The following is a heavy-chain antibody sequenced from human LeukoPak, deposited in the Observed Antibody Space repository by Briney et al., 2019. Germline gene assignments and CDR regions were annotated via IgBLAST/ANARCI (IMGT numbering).Heavy chain of an antibody. CDR1: GFTFSDCW. V-gene: IGHV3-7*01. CDR2: IKQDGSEE. D-gene: IGHD3-3*01. J-gene: IGHJ4*02. Sequence: GGSLRRSCAASGFTFSDCWMSWVRQAPGKGLEWVANIKQDGSEEKYVDSVRDRFTISSDNAKKSLSLQMNSLRGEDTAVYYCARLDFRSGYPQYWGQGTLVTVSS. CDR3: ARLDFRSGYPQY.